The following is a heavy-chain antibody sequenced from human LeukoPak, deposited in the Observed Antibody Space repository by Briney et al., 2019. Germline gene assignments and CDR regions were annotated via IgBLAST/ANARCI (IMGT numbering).Heavy chain of an antibody. D-gene: IGHD3-22*01. V-gene: IGHV4-38-2*02. CDR2: IYHSGST. CDR1: GYSISSGYY. CDR3: ARSSTMIVVVVGNDAFDI. J-gene: IGHJ3*02. Sequence: SETLSLTCTVSGYSISSGYYWGWIRQPPGKGLEWIGSIYHSGSTYYNPSLKSRVTISVDTSKNQFSLKLSSVTAADTAVYYCARSSTMIVVVVGNDAFDIWGQGTMVTVSS.